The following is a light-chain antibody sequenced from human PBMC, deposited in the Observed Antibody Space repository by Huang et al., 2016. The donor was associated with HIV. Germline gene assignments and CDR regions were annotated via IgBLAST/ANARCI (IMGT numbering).Light chain of an antibody. V-gene: IGKV3-20*01. CDR2: GAS. J-gene: IGKJ1*01. CDR1: QSVSSDY. CDR3: QQYDRSPTWT. Sequence: EIVLTQSPGTLSLSPGDRAILPCRASQSVSSDYLVWYQQKPGQAPRLLIYGASSRATGIPDRFSGSGSGTDFTLTISRLEPEDFAVYYCQQYDRSPTWTFGQGTKVEVK.